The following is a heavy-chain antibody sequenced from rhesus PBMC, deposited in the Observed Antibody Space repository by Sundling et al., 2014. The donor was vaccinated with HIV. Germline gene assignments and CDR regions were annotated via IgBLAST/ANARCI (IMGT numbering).Heavy chain of an antibody. J-gene: IGHJ4*01. D-gene: IGHD1-44*02. V-gene: IGHV4-99*01. Sequence: QVQLQESGPGLVKPSETLSLTCAVSGDSVSGGHYWSWIRQPPGKGLEWIGNVDRGRVKTNYNPSLKSRVTISEDTSRNHFSLELRSLTAADTAVYFCARGSDNWISLGWDSWGQGVLVTVSS. CDR3: ARGSDNWISLGWDS. CDR2: VDRGRVKT. CDR1: GDSVSGGHY.